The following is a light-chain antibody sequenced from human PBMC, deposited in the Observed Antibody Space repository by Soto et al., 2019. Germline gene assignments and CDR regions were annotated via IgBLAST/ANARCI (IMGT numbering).Light chain of an antibody. J-gene: IGLJ2*01. V-gene: IGLV2-14*01. CDR2: EVS. CDR3: SSYASSSTLVV. Sequence: QSALTQPASVSGSPGQSITISCTGTSSDVGGFNYVSWYQQHPGKAPKLMLFEVSHRPSGVSNRFSGSKSGNTASLTISGLHAEDEAYYYCSSYASSSTLVVFGGGTKVTVL. CDR1: SSDVGGFNY.